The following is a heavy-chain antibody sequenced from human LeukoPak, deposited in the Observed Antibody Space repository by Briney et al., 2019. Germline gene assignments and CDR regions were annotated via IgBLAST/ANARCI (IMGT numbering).Heavy chain of an antibody. J-gene: IGHJ4*02. D-gene: IGHD6-19*01. V-gene: IGHV4-59*01. CDR1: GGSISSYY. Sequence: SETLSLTCTVSGGSISSYYWSWIRQPPGKGLEWIGYIYYSGSTNYNPSLKSRVTISVDTSKNQFSLKVCSVTAADTAVYYCANVPIAVAGTSEGYWGQGILVTVSS. CDR2: IYYSGST. CDR3: ANVPIAVAGTSEGY.